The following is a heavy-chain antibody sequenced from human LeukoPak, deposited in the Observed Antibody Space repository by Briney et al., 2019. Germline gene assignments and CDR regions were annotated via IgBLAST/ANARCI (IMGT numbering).Heavy chain of an antibody. CDR1: GYTFSSYG. CDR2: ISAYNGNT. J-gene: IGHJ5*02. D-gene: IGHD2-21*02. Sequence: GASVKVSCKASGYTFSSYGISWVRQAPGQGLEWMGWISAYNGNTNYAQKVQGRVTMTTDTSTSTAYMELRSLRSDDTAMYYCARGGLVRCGGNCPYNWFGPWGQGTLVTVSS. V-gene: IGHV1-18*01. CDR3: ARGGLVRCGGNCPYNWFGP.